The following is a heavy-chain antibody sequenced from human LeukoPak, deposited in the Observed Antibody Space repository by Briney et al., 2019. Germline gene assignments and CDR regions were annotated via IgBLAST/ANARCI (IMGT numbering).Heavy chain of an antibody. CDR2: ISNSGTT. CDR1: GDSVTSGGYF. V-gene: IGHV4-31*03. CDR3: ARDVVVTSSPDAFDI. D-gene: IGHD2-21*02. J-gene: IGHJ3*02. Sequence: KTSETLSLTCTVSGDSVTSGGYFWTWIRQHPGKGLEWIGYISNSGTTSYNPSLKSRVSISVDTSNNQFSLRLSSVTAADTAVYYCARDVVVTSSPDAFDIWGQGTMVTVSP.